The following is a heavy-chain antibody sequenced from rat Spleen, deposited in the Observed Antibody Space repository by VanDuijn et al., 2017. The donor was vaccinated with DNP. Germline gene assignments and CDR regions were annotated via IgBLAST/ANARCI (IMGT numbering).Heavy chain of an antibody. J-gene: IGHJ2*01. V-gene: IGHV3-1*01. Sequence: EVQLQESGPGLVKPSQSLSLTCSVTGYSITSFYWGWIRQFPGNKMEWIGHISYSGGTTYNPSLTSRISIARDTSKNHFFLQLNSVTTEDTATYYCARWTYYFDHWGQGVMVTVSS. CDR3: ARWTYYFDH. CDR2: ISYSGGT. CDR1: GYSITSFY.